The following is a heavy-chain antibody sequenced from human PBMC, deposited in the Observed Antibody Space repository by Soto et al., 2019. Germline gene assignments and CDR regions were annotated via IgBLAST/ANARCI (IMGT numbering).Heavy chain of an antibody. J-gene: IGHJ1*01. D-gene: IGHD3-22*01. Sequence: SVKVSCKASGGTFSSYAISWVRQAPGQGLEWMGGIIPIFGTANYAQKFQGRVTITADESTSTAYMELSSLRSEDTAVYYCAKCGYDSSGRLLRYFQHWGQGTLVTVSS. CDR1: GGTFSSYA. V-gene: IGHV1-69*13. CDR3: AKCGYDSSGRLLRYFQH. CDR2: IIPIFGTA.